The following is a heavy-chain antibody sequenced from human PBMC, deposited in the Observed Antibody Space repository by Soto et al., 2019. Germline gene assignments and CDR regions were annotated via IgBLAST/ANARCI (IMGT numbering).Heavy chain of an antibody. V-gene: IGHV3-15*01. J-gene: IGHJ4*02. Sequence: EKQLVDSGGGLVKPGESLRLSCAVSGITFINAWMSWVRQAPGKGLEWVAHIKSKANAETTDYAAPVKGRFTISRDDSKTMLYLQMNKRKAEDTAVYYCITDTGEYANFWGQGTLVTVSS. CDR3: ITDTGEYANF. D-gene: IGHD4-17*01. CDR1: GITFINAW. CDR2: IKSKANAETT.